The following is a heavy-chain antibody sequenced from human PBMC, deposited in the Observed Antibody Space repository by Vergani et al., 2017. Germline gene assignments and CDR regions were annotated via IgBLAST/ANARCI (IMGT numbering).Heavy chain of an antibody. CDR3: ASSGCSSNRCYLGY. CDR1: GFTFSSYG. J-gene: IGHJ4*02. Sequence: QVQLVESGGGVVQPGRSLRLSCAASGFTFSSYGMHWVRQAPGKGLEWVAVIWYDGSNKYYADSVKGRFTISRDNSKNTLYLQMNSLRAEDTAVYYCASSGCSSNRCYLGYWGQGTLVTVSS. D-gene: IGHD2-2*01. V-gene: IGHV3-33*01. CDR2: IWYDGSNK.